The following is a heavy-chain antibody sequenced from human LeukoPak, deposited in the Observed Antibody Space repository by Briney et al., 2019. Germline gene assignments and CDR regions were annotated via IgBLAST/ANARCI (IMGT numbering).Heavy chain of an antibody. CDR1: GYTFTNYA. Sequence: GASVKVSCKASGYTFTNYAMNWVRQAPGQGLEWMGWINPSTGNPTYAQGFTGRFVFSLDTSVGTAYLQISSLKAEDTALYYCARAYQRLGELSLPDYWGQGTLVTVSS. D-gene: IGHD3-16*02. CDR3: ARAYQRLGELSLPDY. CDR2: INPSTGNP. J-gene: IGHJ4*02. V-gene: IGHV7-4-1*02.